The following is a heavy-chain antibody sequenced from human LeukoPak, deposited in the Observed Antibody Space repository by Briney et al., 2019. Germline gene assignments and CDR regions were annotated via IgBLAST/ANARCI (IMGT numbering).Heavy chain of an antibody. D-gene: IGHD3-3*01. V-gene: IGHV4-59*01. J-gene: IGHJ6*03. CDR3: PSDPYCFCSGLLYYNMDV. Sequence: SQTLSLTCTLPGDSISSFYWSWTPQPPEKGREWIGYSYYSGSTNYNPSLKSRVTISVDTSKNQHSLTLSSETANYADVCVCPSDPYCFCSGLLYYNMDVWGKGTTVTVSS. CDR1: GDSISSFY. CDR2: SYYSGST.